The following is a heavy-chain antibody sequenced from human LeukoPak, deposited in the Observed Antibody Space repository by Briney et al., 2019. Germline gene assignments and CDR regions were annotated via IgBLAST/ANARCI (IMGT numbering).Heavy chain of an antibody. Sequence: SETLSLTCAVSGFSIRSTYYGAWIRQTPGKGREWIATITHSGNTYYISSLESRLTISLDTSKRHFSLRLTSVTAADTAVYYCARINAPVAAFDYWGLGTLVAVSS. CDR1: GFSIRSTYY. D-gene: IGHD2-21*01. CDR2: ITHSGNT. V-gene: IGHV4-38-2*01. CDR3: ARINAPVAAFDY. J-gene: IGHJ4*02.